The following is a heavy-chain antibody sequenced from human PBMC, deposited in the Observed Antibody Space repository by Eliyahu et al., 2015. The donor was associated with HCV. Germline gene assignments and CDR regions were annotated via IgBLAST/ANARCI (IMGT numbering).Heavy chain of an antibody. D-gene: IGHD2-21*01. CDR3: AISTGAAYCGGDCYPDYFDY. Sequence: EVQLVESGGGLVKPGGSLRLSCAASGFXFSSYXMNWVRQAPGKGLEWVSSISSSSSYIYYADSVKGRFTISRDNAKNSLYLQMNSLRAEDTAVYYCAISTGAAYCGGDCYPDYFDYWGQGTLVTVSS. CDR2: ISSSSSYI. J-gene: IGHJ4*02. V-gene: IGHV3-21*01. CDR1: GFXFSSYX.